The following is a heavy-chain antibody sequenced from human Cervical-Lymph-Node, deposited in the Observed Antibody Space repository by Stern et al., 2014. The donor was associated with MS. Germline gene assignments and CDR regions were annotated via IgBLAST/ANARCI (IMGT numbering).Heavy chain of an antibody. CDR2: ISDDGTNQ. D-gene: IGHD2-15*01. CDR1: GFTFSTYA. J-gene: IGHJ4*02. Sequence: VQLVESGGGVVQPGRSLRLSCATSGFTFSTYAMHWVRQAPGKGLEWVAVISDDGTNQYYAVSVKGRCTTSRDNSKNILILQMNSLKTEDTAVYYCVRGRWELLYWGQGTLVTVSS. CDR3: VRGRWELLY. V-gene: IGHV3-30*14.